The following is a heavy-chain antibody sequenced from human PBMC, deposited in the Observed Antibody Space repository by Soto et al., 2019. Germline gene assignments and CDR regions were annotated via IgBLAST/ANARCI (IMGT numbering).Heavy chain of an antibody. CDR2: IRSSGGTI. J-gene: IGHJ4*02. Sequence: EVQLVESGEGLVQPGGSLRLSCAASGFTFSNYNMNWVRQAPGKGLAWISYIRSSGGTIYYADSVKGRFTISRDNAKSSLYLQLNSLRDEDTAVYYCARDGESSSSSDLDHWGQGTLVNVSS. D-gene: IGHD6-6*01. CDR1: GFTFSNYN. CDR3: ARDGESSSSSDLDH. V-gene: IGHV3-48*02.